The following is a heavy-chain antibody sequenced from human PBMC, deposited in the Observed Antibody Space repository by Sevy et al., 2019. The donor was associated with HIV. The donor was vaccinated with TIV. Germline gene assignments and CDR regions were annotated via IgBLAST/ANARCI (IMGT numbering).Heavy chain of an antibody. CDR3: ARLHYDSSGMRINYYYGMDV. CDR2: ISAYNGNT. V-gene: IGHV1-18*01. Sequence: ASVKVSCKASGYTFTSYGISWVRQAPGQGLEWMGWISAYNGNTNYAQKLQGRVTMTTDTSTSTAYMELRSLRSDDTAVYYCARLHYDSSGMRINYYYGMDVWGLGTTVTVSS. CDR1: GYTFTSYG. J-gene: IGHJ6*02. D-gene: IGHD3-22*01.